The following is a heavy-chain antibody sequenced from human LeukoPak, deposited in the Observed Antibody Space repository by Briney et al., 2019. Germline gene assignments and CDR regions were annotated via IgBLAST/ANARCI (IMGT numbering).Heavy chain of an antibody. Sequence: SQTLSLTCAISGDSASSNSAAWSWIRQSPSRGLEWLGRTYYRSKWYNDYAVSLKSRITINPDTSKNQFSLQLNSVTPEDTAVYYCASSGSYDTFDYWGQGTLVTVSS. CDR1: GDSASSNSAA. V-gene: IGHV6-1*01. D-gene: IGHD1-26*01. J-gene: IGHJ4*02. CDR2: TYYRSKWYN. CDR3: ASSGSYDTFDY.